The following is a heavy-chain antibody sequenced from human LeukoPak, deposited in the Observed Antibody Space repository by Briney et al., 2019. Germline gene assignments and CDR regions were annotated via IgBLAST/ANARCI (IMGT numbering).Heavy chain of an antibody. V-gene: IGHV3-48*01. J-gene: IGHJ4*02. Sequence: QSGGSLRLSCAASGFTFSSYSMNWVRQAPGKGLEWVSYITSSSSPIYYADSVQGRFTISRDNPKNSLFLQMNSLRAEDTAVYYCARSSSGAKDYWGQGTLVTVSS. CDR1: GFTFSSYS. CDR2: ITSSSSPI. CDR3: ARSSSGAKDY. D-gene: IGHD1-26*01.